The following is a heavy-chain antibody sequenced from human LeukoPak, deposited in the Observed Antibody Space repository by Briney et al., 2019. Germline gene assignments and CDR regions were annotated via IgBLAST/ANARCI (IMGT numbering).Heavy chain of an antibody. CDR3: AREMTTVSLVYYYYYMDV. J-gene: IGHJ6*03. Sequence: SETLSLTCTVSGGSISSYYWSWIRQPAGKGLEWIGRIYTSGSTNYNPSLKSRVTISVDTSKNQFSLKLSSVTAADTAVYYCAREMTTVSLVYYYYYMDVWGKGTTVTVSS. V-gene: IGHV4-4*07. CDR2: IYTSGST. D-gene: IGHD4-11*01. CDR1: GGSISSYY.